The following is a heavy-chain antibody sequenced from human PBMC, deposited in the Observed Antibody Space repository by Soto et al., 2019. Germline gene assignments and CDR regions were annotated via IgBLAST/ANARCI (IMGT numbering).Heavy chain of an antibody. D-gene: IGHD3-10*01. V-gene: IGHV3-53*02. CDR3: ARDRPGEEGDAFDI. J-gene: IGHJ3*02. Sequence: EVQLVETGGGLIQPGGSLRLSCAASGLIVSTNYMNWVRQAPGKGLEWVSVIYSGGSTHYAGSVKGRFIISRDNSKNTLYLQMNRLRAEDTAVYYCARDRPGEEGDAFDIWGHGTLVTVSS. CDR2: IYSGGST. CDR1: GLIVSTNY.